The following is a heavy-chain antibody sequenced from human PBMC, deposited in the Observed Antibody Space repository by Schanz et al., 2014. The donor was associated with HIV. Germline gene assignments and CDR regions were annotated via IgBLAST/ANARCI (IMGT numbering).Heavy chain of an antibody. CDR2: ISYDGRNK. J-gene: IGHJ6*02. V-gene: IGHV3-30*18. Sequence: QVQLVESGGGVVQPGRSLRLSCAGSGFSFDTFGIHFFLQSPCQCLSWLAVISYDGRNKKFANSVKGRFTISRDNSKNTVYLQAKSLRPEDTXXYYCAKDRNQYDSRYIGKGNYYYYYGMDVGGQGNTVTVSS. D-gene: IGHD3-22*01. CDR1: GFSFDTFG. CDR3: AKDRNQYDSRYIGKGNYYYYYGMDV.